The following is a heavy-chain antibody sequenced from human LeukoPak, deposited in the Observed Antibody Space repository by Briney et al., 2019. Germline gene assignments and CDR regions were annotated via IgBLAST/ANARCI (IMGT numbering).Heavy chain of an antibody. V-gene: IGHV3-11*04. CDR2: ISSSGSTI. CDR3: ARVMEELFPAVGPPAVAFDI. D-gene: IGHD2-8*01. CDR1: GFTFSDYY. J-gene: IGHJ3*02. Sequence: GGSQRLSCAASGFTFSDYYMSWIRQAPGKGLEWVSYISSSGSTIYYADSVKGRFTISRDNAKNSLYLQMNSLRAEDTAVYYCARVMEELFPAVGPPAVAFDIWGQGTMVTVSS.